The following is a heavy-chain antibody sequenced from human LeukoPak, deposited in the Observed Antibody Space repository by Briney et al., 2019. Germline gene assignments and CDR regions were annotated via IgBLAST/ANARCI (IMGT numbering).Heavy chain of an antibody. CDR1: GFTFSSRR. CDR3: ARTYFGVVGSDY. V-gene: IGHV3-53*01. Sequence: PGGSLRLSCAASGFTFSSRRMTWVRQAPGKGLEWVSVIYSGGSTYYADSVKGRFTISRDNSKNTLYLQMNSLRAEDTAVYYCARTYFGVVGSDYWGQGTLVTVSS. D-gene: IGHD3-3*01. J-gene: IGHJ4*02. CDR2: IYSGGST.